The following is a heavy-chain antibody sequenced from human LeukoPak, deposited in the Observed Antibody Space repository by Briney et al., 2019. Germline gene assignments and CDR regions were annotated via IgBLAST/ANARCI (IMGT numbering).Heavy chain of an antibody. Sequence: SETLSLTCTVPGGSISSSSYYWGWIRQPPGKGLEWIGSIYYSGSTYYNPSLKSRVTISVDTSKNQFSLKLSSVTAADTAVYYCASSIPYTHFDYWGQGTLVTVSS. D-gene: IGHD2-2*02. CDR2: IYYSGST. J-gene: IGHJ4*02. CDR3: ASSIPYTHFDY. V-gene: IGHV4-39*01. CDR1: GGSISSSSYY.